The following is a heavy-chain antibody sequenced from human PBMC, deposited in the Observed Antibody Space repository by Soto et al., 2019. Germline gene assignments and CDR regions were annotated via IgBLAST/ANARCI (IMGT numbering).Heavy chain of an antibody. D-gene: IGHD2-15*01. J-gene: IGHJ2*01. Sequence: KGMEWVSTISGIGGSTYYADSVKGRFTISRDNSKNTLYLQMNSLRAEDTFFFQAEDGIRDTVPVSAFLLNRSSDL. CDR2: ISGIGGST. V-gene: IGHV3-23*01. CDR3: EDGIRDTVPVSAFLLNRSSDL.